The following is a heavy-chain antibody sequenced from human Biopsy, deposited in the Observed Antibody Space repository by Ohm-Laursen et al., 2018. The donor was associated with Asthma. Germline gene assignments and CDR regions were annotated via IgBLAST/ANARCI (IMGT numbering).Heavy chain of an antibody. D-gene: IGHD5-12*01. J-gene: IGHJ6*02. V-gene: IGHV1-3*01. CDR2: FNPGNGNA. CDR1: GYSFATNA. CDR3: ARSAETYSGFDSNYYGMDV. Sequence: VSSVKVSCNASGYSFATNAMHWVRQAPGQRPEWMGWFNPGNGNAKVSEKFQGRVSITRDTSATTAYLEVSSLTSEDTAVYYCARSAETYSGFDSNYYGMDVWGQGTRVTVFS.